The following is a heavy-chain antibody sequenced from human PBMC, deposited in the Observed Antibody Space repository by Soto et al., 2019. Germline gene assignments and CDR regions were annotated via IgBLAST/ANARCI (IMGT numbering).Heavy chain of an antibody. D-gene: IGHD3-16*01. CDR1: GFTFSSYG. Sequence: QVQLVESGGGVVQPGRSLRLSCAASGFTFSSYGMHWVRQAPGKGLEWVAVIWYDGSNKYYADSVKGRFTISRDNSKNTLYLQMNSMIAEDTAVYYCARPRRYGTGLRVGEFFDYWGQGTLVTVSS. CDR3: ARPRRYGTGLRVGEFFDY. J-gene: IGHJ4*02. V-gene: IGHV3-33*01. CDR2: IWYDGSNK.